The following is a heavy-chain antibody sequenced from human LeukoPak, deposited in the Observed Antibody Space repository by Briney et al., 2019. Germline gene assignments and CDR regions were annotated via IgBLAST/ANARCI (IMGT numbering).Heavy chain of an antibody. D-gene: IGHD3-3*01. CDR3: TRDNFWSGYSTFDY. J-gene: IGHJ4*02. CDR1: GFTFGDYA. Sequence: GGSLRLSCTASGFTFGDYAMSWVRQAPGKGLEWVGCIRSKAYGGTTEYAASVKGRFTISRDDSKSIAYLQMNSLKTEDTAVYYCTRDNFWSGYSTFDYWGQGTLVTVSS. V-gene: IGHV3-49*04. CDR2: IRSKAYGGTT.